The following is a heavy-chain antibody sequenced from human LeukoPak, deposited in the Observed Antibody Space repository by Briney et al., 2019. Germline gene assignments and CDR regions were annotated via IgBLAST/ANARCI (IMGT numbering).Heavy chain of an antibody. CDR3: AREEAYYYGMDV. Sequence: PGRSLRLSCAASGFTFSSYGMHWVRQAPGKGLEWVAFIRYDGSNKYYADSVKGRFTISRDNSKNTLYLQMNSLRAEDTAVYYCAREEAYYYGMDVWGQGTTVTVSS. J-gene: IGHJ6*02. CDR1: GFTFSSYG. V-gene: IGHV3-30*02. CDR2: IRYDGSNK.